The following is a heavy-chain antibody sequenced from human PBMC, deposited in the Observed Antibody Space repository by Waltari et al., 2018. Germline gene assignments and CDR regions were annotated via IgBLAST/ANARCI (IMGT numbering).Heavy chain of an antibody. J-gene: IGHJ4*02. V-gene: IGHV4-39*01. CDR3: VRPGSSVGWYYFDY. CDR1: GDSISGSNYY. D-gene: IGHD6-19*01. CDR2: IYYSGNT. Sequence: QLQLQESGPGLVKPSETLSLTCTVSGDSISGSNYYWGWIRQPPGQGLEWIGVIYYSGNTYCNPSLKSRVTMSVDTSKNQFSLNLSSVTAADTAVFYCVRPGSSVGWYYFDYWGQGTLVTVSS.